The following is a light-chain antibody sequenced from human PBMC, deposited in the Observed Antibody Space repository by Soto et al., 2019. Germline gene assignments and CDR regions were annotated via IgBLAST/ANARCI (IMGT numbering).Light chain of an antibody. V-gene: IGKV3D-20*02. Sequence: EIVLTQSPGTLSLSPGERATLSCRASQSVPSDWLAWYRHKPGQAPRLLIYGASSRATGVPDRVSGSGSGTDFTLTISSLEPEDFAVYYCQQRSKLPRTFGGGTKVEIK. J-gene: IGKJ4*01. CDR3: QQRSKLPRT. CDR2: GAS. CDR1: QSVPSDW.